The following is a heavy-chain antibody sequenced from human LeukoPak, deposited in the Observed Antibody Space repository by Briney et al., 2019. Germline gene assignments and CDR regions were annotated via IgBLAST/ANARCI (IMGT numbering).Heavy chain of an antibody. V-gene: IGHV3-74*03. CDR3: VKSAFHAGSGNYYDY. CDR2: IDNAGSIT. J-gene: IGHJ4*02. Sequence: GGSLRLSCAASGFTFSNYWIHWVRQAPGKGLVWVPRIDNAGSITTYADSVKGRFTISRDNAENTLYLQMNSLRVEDTAVYYCVKSAFHAGSGNYYDYWGQGTLVTVSS. D-gene: IGHD3-22*01. CDR1: GFTFSNYW.